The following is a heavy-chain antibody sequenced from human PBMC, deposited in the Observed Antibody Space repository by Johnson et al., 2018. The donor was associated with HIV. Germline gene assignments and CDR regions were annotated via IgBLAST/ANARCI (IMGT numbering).Heavy chain of an antibody. V-gene: IGHV3-30*04. CDR2: ISYDGSNK. CDR3: ARGIAARVAFDI. Sequence: VQLVESGGGVVRPGGSLRLSCAASGFTFSSYAMHWVRQAPGKGLEWVAVISYDGSNKYYADSVKGRFTISRDNAKNSLYLQMNSLRAEDTAVYYCARGIAARVAFDIWGQGTMVTVSS. CDR1: GFTFSSYA. J-gene: IGHJ3*02. D-gene: IGHD6-13*01.